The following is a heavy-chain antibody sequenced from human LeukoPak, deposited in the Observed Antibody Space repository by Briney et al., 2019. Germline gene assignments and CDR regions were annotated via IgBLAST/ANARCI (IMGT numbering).Heavy chain of an antibody. D-gene: IGHD3-22*01. CDR3: ARVKSYYYDTSDKDAFDI. CDR1: GYTFTSHF. Sequence: ASVKVSCKASGYTFTSHFMHWVRQAPGQGLEWMGIINPRGGSTSYIQKFQGRVTMTRDTSTSTVYMELSSLRSEDTAVYYCARVKSYYYDTSDKDAFDIWGQGTMVTVSS. CDR2: INPRGGST. J-gene: IGHJ3*02. V-gene: IGHV1-46*01.